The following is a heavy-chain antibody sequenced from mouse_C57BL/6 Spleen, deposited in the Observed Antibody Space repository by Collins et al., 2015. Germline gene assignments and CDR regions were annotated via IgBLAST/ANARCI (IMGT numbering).Heavy chain of an antibody. CDR1: GFNIKDDY. CDR2: IDPENGDT. V-gene: IGHV14-4*01. Sequence: EVQLQQSGAELVRPGASVKLSCTASGFNIKDDYMHWVKQRPEQGLEWIGWIDPENGDTEYASKFQGKATITADTSSNTAYLQLSSLTSEDTAVYHCTDFDYYAMDYWGQGTSVTVSS. CDR3: TDFDYYAMDY. D-gene: IGHD1-3*01. J-gene: IGHJ4*01.